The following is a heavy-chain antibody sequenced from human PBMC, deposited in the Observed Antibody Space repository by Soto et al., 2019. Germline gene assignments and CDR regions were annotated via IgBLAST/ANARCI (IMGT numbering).Heavy chain of an antibody. D-gene: IGHD3-22*01. Sequence: QLQLQESGPGLVKPSETLSLTCTVSGGSISTSSYYWGWIRQPPGKVLEWIGSIYYSGSTYYKPSLKSRVTISVDTSKTQCPLKLSSVTAADTAVYYCARDYDSSGAYWGQGNLVTVSS. CDR3: ARDYDSSGAY. J-gene: IGHJ4*02. CDR1: GGSISTSSYY. V-gene: IGHV4-39*01. CDR2: IYYSGST.